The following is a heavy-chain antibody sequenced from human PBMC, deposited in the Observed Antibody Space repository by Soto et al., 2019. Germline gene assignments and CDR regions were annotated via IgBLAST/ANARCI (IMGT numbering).Heavy chain of an antibody. Sequence: EVQLLESGGGLGQPGGSLKLSCAASGFTFSSYAMTWVRQAPGKGLEWVSVISDSGTGTYYADSVKGRFTISRDNSKNTLYLQMNSLRADDTAVYYCVKANLNGKGANDYWGQGALVTVSS. J-gene: IGHJ4*02. V-gene: IGHV3-23*01. CDR2: ISDSGTGT. CDR3: VKANLNGKGANDY. CDR1: GFTFSSYA. D-gene: IGHD1-26*01.